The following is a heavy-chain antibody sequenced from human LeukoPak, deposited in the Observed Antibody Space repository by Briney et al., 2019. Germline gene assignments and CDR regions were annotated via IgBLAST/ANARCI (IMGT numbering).Heavy chain of an antibody. J-gene: IGHJ4*02. CDR1: GGSISSYY. CDR2: IYYSGST. V-gene: IGHV4-59*12. Sequence: SETLSLTCTVSGGSISSYYWSWIRQPPGKGLEWIGYIYYSGSTNYNPSLKSRVTISVDTSKNQFSLKLSSVTAADTAVYYCARRGNWNYGRWGQGTLVTVSS. D-gene: IGHD1-7*01. CDR3: ARRGNWNYGR.